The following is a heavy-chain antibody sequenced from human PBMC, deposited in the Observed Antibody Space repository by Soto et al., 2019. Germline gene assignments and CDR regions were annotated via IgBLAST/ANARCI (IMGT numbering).Heavy chain of an antibody. V-gene: IGHV6-1*01. D-gene: IGHD6-13*01. CDR1: GDSVSSNSAV. CDR2: TYYRSKWYI. J-gene: IGHJ5*02. Sequence: QVQLQQSGPGLVKPSQTLSLTCAISGDSVSSNSAVLTWIRQSPSRGLEWLGRTYYRSKWYIDYAVSVKSRINIHPDTSKNQFSLHLNSVTPEDTAIYYCARAGAVAGAFPWFDPWGQGALVTVSS. CDR3: ARAGAVAGAFPWFDP.